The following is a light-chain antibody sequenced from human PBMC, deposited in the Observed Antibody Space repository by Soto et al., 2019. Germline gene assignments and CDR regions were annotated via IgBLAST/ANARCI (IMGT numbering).Light chain of an antibody. CDR1: QSVSSN. CDR2: LAS. J-gene: IGKJ1*01. V-gene: IGKV3-15*01. Sequence: EIVMTQSPATLSVSPGERATLPCRASQSVSSNLAWYQQKPGQAPRLLIYLASTRATGIPARFSGSGSGTEFTLNISSLQSEDFAVYYCQQYNNWPRTFGQGTKVEIK. CDR3: QQYNNWPRT.